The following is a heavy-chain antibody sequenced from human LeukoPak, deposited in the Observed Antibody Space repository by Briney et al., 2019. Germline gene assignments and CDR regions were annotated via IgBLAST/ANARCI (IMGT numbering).Heavy chain of an antibody. CDR3: ARRRYYDGSGYLE. D-gene: IGHD3-22*01. CDR2: IYYSGRT. Sequence: PSETLSLTCSVSGDSISRSDSYWDWIRQPPGKRLEWIGTIYYSGRTYYSPSLNSRVTMSVDTSSNQFSLNLRSVTAADTAVYYCARRRYYDGSGYLEWGQGTLLSVSS. CDR1: GDSISRSDSY. J-gene: IGHJ1*01. V-gene: IGHV4-39*01.